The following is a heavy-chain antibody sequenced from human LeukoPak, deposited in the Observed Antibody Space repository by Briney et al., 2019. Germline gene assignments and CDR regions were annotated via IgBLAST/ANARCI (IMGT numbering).Heavy chain of an antibody. J-gene: IGHJ4*02. CDR3: TRHHSSSWYSV. D-gene: IGHD6-13*01. V-gene: IGHV5-51*01. CDR2: IYPGDSDT. Sequence: GEYLKISCKGSGYSFTNNWIGWVRQIPGKGLEWMGIIYPGDSDTRYSPSFQGQVTISADKSISTAYLQWSSLKASDTAMYYCTRHHSSSWYSVWGQGTLVIVSS. CDR1: GYSFTNNW.